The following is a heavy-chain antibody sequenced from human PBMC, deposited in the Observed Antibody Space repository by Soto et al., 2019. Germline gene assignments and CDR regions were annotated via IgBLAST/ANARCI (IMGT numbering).Heavy chain of an antibody. D-gene: IGHD3-10*01. CDR3: AKDRRGLLWFGDGFDY. J-gene: IGHJ4*02. Sequence: HPGGSLRLSCAASGFTFSSYGMHWVRQAPGKGLEWVAVISYDGSNKYYADSVKGRFTISRDNSKNTLYLQMNSLRAEDTAVYYCAKDRRGLLWFGDGFDYWGQGTLVTVSS. CDR2: ISYDGSNK. CDR1: GFTFSSYG. V-gene: IGHV3-30*18.